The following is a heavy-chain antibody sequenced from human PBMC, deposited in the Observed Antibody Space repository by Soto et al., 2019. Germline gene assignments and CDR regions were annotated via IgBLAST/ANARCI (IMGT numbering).Heavy chain of an antibody. CDR1: GFTFSSYA. V-gene: IGHV3-30-3*01. Sequence: QVQLVESGGGVVQPGRSLRLSCAASGFTFSSYAMHWVRQAPGKGLEWVALISYDGSNKYYADSVKGRFTISRDNSGDTLFLKMNRLKPQDRAAYYCSSDFNRGQEHHDSRAYYPPTKSDGMDVWGQGTTVIVSS. CDR3: SSDFNRGQEHHDSRAYYPPTKSDGMDV. D-gene: IGHD3-22*01. J-gene: IGHJ6*02. CDR2: ISYDGSNK.